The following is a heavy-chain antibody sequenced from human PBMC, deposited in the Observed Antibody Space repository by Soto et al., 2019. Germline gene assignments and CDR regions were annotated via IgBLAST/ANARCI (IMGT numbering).Heavy chain of an antibody. V-gene: IGHV3-23*01. CDR2: ISGSGGST. CDR1: GFTFSSYA. CDR3: AKSESVIAARFGY. J-gene: IGHJ4*02. Sequence: EGTLRLSCAASGFTFSSYAMSWVRQAPGKGLEWVPAISGSGGSTYYADSVKGRFTISRDNSKNTLYLQMNSLRAEDTAVYYCAKSESVIAARFGYWGQGSLVTVSS. D-gene: IGHD6-6*01.